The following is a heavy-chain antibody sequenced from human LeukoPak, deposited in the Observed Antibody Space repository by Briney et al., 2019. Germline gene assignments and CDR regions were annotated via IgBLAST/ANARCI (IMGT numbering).Heavy chain of an antibody. CDR3: ARVRLADERAWAY. CDR1: GYTFSDFY. Sequence: ASVKVSCEASGYTFSDFYIHWVRQAPGQGLEYVGWITPKSGDTYSPRRFQGRVTMTRDASISTAYMELSSLRSDDTAVYFCARVRLADERAWAYWGQGTLVTVSS. V-gene: IGHV1-2*02. J-gene: IGHJ4*02. CDR2: ITPKSGDT. D-gene: IGHD3-3*02.